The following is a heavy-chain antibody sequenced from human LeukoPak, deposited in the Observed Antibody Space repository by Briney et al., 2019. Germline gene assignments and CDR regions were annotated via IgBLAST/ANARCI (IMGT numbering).Heavy chain of an antibody. J-gene: IGHJ4*02. D-gene: IGHD3-10*01. V-gene: IGHV4-34*01. CDR1: GGPFSGYY. Sequence: SETLSLTCAVYGGPFSGYYWSWIRQPPGKGLEWIGEINHSGSTNYNPSLKSRVTISVDTSKNQFSLKLSSVTAADTAVYYCARKLSYYYGTAFGYWGQGTLVTVSS. CDR2: INHSGST. CDR3: ARKLSYYYGTAFGY.